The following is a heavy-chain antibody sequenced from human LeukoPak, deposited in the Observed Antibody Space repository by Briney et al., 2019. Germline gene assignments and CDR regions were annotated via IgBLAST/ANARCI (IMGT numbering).Heavy chain of an antibody. D-gene: IGHD2-2*01. Sequence: GGSLRLSCAASGFTFSNAWMSWVRQAPGKGLEWVGRIKSKTDGGTTDYAAPVKGRFTISRDDSKNTLYLQMNSLKTEDTAVYYCTASPIGYCSSTSCYAYYYYYYMDVWGKGTTVTVSS. CDR3: TASPIGYCSSTSCYAYYYYYYMDV. V-gene: IGHV3-15*01. CDR1: GFTFSNAW. CDR2: IKSKTDGGTT. J-gene: IGHJ6*03.